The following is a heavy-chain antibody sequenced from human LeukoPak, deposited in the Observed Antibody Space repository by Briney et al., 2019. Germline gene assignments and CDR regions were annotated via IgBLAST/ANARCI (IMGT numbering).Heavy chain of an antibody. Sequence: GASVKVSCKASGYTFTSYGISWVRQAPGQGLEWMGWISAYNGNTKNAQKFQGRVTMTTDTSTSTAYMELRSLRSDDTAVYYCARDPPPDSFCSGGSCYSPVGFDIWGQGTMVTVSS. D-gene: IGHD2-15*01. V-gene: IGHV1-18*01. J-gene: IGHJ3*02. CDR3: ARDPPPDSFCSGGSCYSPVGFDI. CDR2: ISAYNGNT. CDR1: GYTFTSYG.